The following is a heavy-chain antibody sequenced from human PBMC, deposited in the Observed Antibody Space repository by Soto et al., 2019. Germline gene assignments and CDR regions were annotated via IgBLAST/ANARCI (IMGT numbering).Heavy chain of an antibody. CDR3: AQGEDAHGDLGSMDV. Sequence: QVQLVQSGAEVKKPGSSVKVSCRASGGHFDRFALSWLRQAHGQGLEWMGGIIPFLSATTYAHKFQGRVTITPDESATHLYRGQRSLTSGEPGVYYCAQGEDAHGDLGSMDVWGQGTSVTVSS. CDR2: IIPFLSAT. CDR1: GGHFDRFA. D-gene: IGHD4-17*01. J-gene: IGHJ6*02. V-gene: IGHV1-69*01.